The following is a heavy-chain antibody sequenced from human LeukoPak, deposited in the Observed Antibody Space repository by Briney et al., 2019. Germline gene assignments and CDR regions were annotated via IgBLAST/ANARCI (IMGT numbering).Heavy chain of an antibody. J-gene: IGHJ6*03. CDR2: TYYRSKWYN. Sequence: SQTLSLTCAISGDSVSSNSAAWNWIRQSPSRGLEWLGRTYYRSKWYNDYAVSVKSRITINPDTSKNQFSLQLNSVTPEDTAVYYCARVVRKLALAGEYYFYMDVWGKGTTVTVS. V-gene: IGHV6-1*01. CDR3: ARVVRKLALAGEYYFYMDV. CDR1: GDSVSSNSAA. D-gene: IGHD6-19*01.